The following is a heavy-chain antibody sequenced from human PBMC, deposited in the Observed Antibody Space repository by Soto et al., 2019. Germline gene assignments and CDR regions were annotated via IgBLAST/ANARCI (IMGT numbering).Heavy chain of an antibody. J-gene: IGHJ4*02. CDR1: GGTFSNHA. V-gene: IGHV1-69*01. D-gene: IGHD5-18*01. Sequence: QVQLVQSGAEVKKPGSSVKVSCKASGGTFSNHAISWVRQAPGQGLEWMGGIIPIFGTANYAQKFQDRVTITADESTSTAYMELSSLTSEDTALYYCARDIRGYSRDFDYWGQGTLVTVSS. CDR2: IIPIFGTA. CDR3: ARDIRGYSRDFDY.